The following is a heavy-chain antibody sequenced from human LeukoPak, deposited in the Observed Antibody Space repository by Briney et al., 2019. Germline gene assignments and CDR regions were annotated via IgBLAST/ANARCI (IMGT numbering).Heavy chain of an antibody. CDR2: ISGRSDNT. Sequence: GGSLRLFCAASGFIFSNYAMYWVRQAPGKGLEWVSAISGRSDNTYYADSVRGRFTLSRDSSKNTLYLQMNGLRADDTAVYYCAKWGDYDVLTGYYVSDFWGQGTLVTVSS. J-gene: IGHJ4*02. CDR3: AKWGDYDVLTGYYVSDF. V-gene: IGHV3-23*01. CDR1: GFIFSNYA. D-gene: IGHD3-9*01.